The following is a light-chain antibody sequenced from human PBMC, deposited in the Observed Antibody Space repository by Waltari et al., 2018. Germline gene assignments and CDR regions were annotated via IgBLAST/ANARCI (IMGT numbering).Light chain of an antibody. CDR1: SGHSTYT. V-gene: IGLV4-69*01. CDR3: QTWGTGTVV. J-gene: IGLJ2*01. CDR2: VNSDGTH. Sequence: QLVLTQSPSASASLGASVKLTCTLSSGHSTYTIAWHQQQPEKGPRSLMRVNSDGTHSKGDGIPDRFSGSTSGGERHLTISSLQSEDEADYYCQTWGTGTVVFGGGTKLTVL.